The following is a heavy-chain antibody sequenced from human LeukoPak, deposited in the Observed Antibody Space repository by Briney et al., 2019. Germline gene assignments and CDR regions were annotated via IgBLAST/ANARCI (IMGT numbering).Heavy chain of an antibody. CDR3: ARPIRGSYVEDAFDI. D-gene: IGHD1-26*01. V-gene: IGHV1-2*02. Sequence: EASVKASCKTSGYTFSDYYLHWVRQAPGQGLEWMGWINPSSGGTNYVQKFQGRVTMTRDTSISTGYMELSRLRSDDTAVYYCARPIRGSYVEDAFDIWGQGTMVTVSA. J-gene: IGHJ3*02. CDR2: INPSSGGT. CDR1: GYTFSDYY.